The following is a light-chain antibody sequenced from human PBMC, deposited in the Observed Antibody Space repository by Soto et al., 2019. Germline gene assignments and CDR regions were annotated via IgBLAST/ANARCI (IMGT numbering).Light chain of an antibody. CDR2: EVS. J-gene: IGLJ2*01. CDR1: SSDVGGYKY. V-gene: IGLV2-14*01. Sequence: QSALTQPASVSGSPGQSITISCTGTSSDVGGYKYVSWYQQHPGKAPKLMIYEVSNRPSGVSNRFSGSKSGNTASLTISGLQPEDEADYYCSSYTSTTLVVFGGGTKLNVL. CDR3: SSYTSTTLVV.